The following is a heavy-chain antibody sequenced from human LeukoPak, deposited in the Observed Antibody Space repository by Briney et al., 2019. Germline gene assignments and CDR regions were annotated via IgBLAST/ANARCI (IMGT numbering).Heavy chain of an antibody. Sequence: GGSLRLSCTASGFTFGVYLMSWVRQAPGQGLEWVGYIRGKAYGETPEYAASVKGRFTISRDDSNTIAYLQMNSLKTEDTAVYYCTRGPDYYDSSGLDYWGQGTLVTVSS. V-gene: IGHV3-49*04. CDR1: GFTFGVYL. CDR3: TRGPDYYDSSGLDY. J-gene: IGHJ4*02. CDR2: IRGKAYGETP. D-gene: IGHD3-22*01.